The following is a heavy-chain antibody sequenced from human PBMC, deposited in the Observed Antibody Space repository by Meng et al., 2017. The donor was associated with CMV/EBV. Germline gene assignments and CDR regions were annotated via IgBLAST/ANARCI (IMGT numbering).Heavy chain of an antibody. D-gene: IGHD2-2*01. CDR3: AMDRHAQKLRYCSSTSCPPGY. Sequence: ASVKVSCKASGYTFTGYYMHWVRQAPGQGLEWMGWINPNSGGTNYAQKFQGRVTMTRDTSISTAYMELSRLRSDDTAVYYCAMDRHAQKLRYCSSTSCPPGYWGQGTLVTVSS. J-gene: IGHJ4*02. V-gene: IGHV1-2*02. CDR1: GYTFTGYY. CDR2: INPNSGGT.